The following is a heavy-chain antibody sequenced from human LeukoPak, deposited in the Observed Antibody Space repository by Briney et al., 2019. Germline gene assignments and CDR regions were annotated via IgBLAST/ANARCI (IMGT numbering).Heavy chain of an antibody. CDR1: GFTFSPYS. V-gene: IGHV3-53*01. D-gene: IGHD4-11*01. CDR3: ATLTTVTTEGYYYYGMDV. J-gene: IGHJ6*02. CDR2: IYSGDIT. Sequence: GGSLRLSCAASGFTFSPYSMNWVRQAPGKGLEWVSVIYSGDITYYADSVKGRFTISRDNSKNTLYLQMNSLKAEDTAVYYCATLTTVTTEGYYYYGMDVWGQGTTVTVSS.